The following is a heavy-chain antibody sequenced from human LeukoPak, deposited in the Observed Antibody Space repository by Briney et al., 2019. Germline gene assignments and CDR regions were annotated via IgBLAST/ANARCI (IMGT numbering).Heavy chain of an antibody. J-gene: IGHJ4*02. Sequence: LETLSLTCTVSGGSVSSGSYYWSWIRQPPGKGLEWIGYIYYSGSTNYNPSLKSRVTISVDTSKNQFSLKLSSVTAADTAVYYCARFSIVVVPAAMKRDYYFDYWGQGTLVTVSS. V-gene: IGHV4-61*01. D-gene: IGHD2-2*01. CDR1: GGSVSSGSYY. CDR2: IYYSGST. CDR3: ARFSIVVVPAAMKRDYYFDY.